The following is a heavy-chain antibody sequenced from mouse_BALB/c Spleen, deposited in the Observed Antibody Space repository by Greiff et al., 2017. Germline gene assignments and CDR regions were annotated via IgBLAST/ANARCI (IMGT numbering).Heavy chain of an antibody. CDR1: GYSFTSYY. D-gene: IGHD2-1*01. J-gene: IGHJ4*01. Sequence: VQLKQSGPELMKPGASVKISCKASGYSFTSYYMHWVKQSHGKSLEWIGYIDPFNGGTSYNQKFKGKATLTVDKSSSTAYMHLSSLTSEDSAVYYCARGGNYRSYYAMDYWGQGTSVTVAS. CDR2: IDPFNGGT. V-gene: IGHV1S135*01. CDR3: ARGGNYRSYYAMDY.